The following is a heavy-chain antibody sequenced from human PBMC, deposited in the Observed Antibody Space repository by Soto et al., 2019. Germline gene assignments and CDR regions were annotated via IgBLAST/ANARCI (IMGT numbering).Heavy chain of an antibody. CDR3: ARDFVHGDHPEYFQH. CDR2: IYSGGST. CDR1: GFTVSSNY. J-gene: IGHJ1*01. V-gene: IGHV3-66*01. D-gene: IGHD4-17*01. Sequence: EVQLVESGGGLVQPGGSLRLSWAASGFTVSSNYMSWVRQAPGKGLEWVSVIYSGGSTYYADSVKGRFTISRENSKNTLYLPMIGLRADDKAVYYCARDFVHGDHPEYFQHWGQGTLVTVSS.